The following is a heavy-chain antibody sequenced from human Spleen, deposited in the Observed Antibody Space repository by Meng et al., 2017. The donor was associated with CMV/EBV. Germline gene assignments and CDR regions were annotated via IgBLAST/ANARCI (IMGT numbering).Heavy chain of an antibody. V-gene: IGHV3-30*03. CDR2: ISYDERNK. CDR1: GFTFSTYV. D-gene: IGHD6-13*01. CDR3: ARESGAAGTPYFFDY. J-gene: IGHJ4*02. Sequence: SGFTFSTYVMNWVRQAPGKGLEWVAFISYDERNKYYAASVKGRFTVSRDNSKSTLYLQMNSLRPEDTALYYCARESGAAGTPYFFDYWGQGALVTVSS.